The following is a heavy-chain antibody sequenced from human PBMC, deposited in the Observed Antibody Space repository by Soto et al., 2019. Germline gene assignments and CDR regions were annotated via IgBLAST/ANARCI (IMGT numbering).Heavy chain of an antibody. J-gene: IGHJ4*02. Sequence: SETLSLTCTVSGASITGTSYWSWIRQPAGKGLEWIGRFSLSGTTNYNPSLRSRVTMSADVSKNQFSLRLTSVTAADTALYYCARGMTPPGAPAWYYFDSWGQGTLVTVSS. CDR3: ARGMTPPGAPAWYYFDS. CDR1: GASITGTSY. D-gene: IGHD2-8*02. V-gene: IGHV4-4*07. CDR2: FSLSGTT.